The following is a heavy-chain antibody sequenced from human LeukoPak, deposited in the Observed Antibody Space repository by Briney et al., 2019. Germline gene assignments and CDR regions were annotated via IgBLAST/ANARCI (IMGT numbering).Heavy chain of an antibody. CDR1: GGSFSDYY. V-gene: IGHV4-34*01. CDR2: INHTGNT. CDR3: ARAQGAEALDY. J-gene: IGHJ4*02. D-gene: IGHD6-19*01. Sequence: SETLSLTCAVYGGSFSDYYWTWIRQPPGKGLEWIGDINHTGNTNYNPSLKSRLALSVDTSKNQFSLKLSSVTAADAAVYYCARAQGAEALDYWGQGTLVTLSS.